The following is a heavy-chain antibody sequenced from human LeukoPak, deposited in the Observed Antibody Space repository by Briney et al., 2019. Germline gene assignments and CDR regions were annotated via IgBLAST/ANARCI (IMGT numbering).Heavy chain of an antibody. CDR1: GFTFSSYA. D-gene: IGHD4-23*01. V-gene: IGHV3-23*01. CDR2: ISGGGGTT. Sequence: GGSLRLSCAASGFTFSSYAMSWVRQAPGKRLEWVSAISGGGGTTYYADSVKGRFTISRDNSKNTLYLQMNSLRAEDTAVYYCARDNYGGNLDYWGQGTLVTVSS. J-gene: IGHJ4*02. CDR3: ARDNYGGNLDY.